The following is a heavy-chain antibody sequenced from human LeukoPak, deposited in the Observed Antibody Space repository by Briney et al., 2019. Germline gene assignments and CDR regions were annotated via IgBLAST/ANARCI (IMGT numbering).Heavy chain of an antibody. Sequence: PSETLSLTCAVYGGSFSGYYWSWIRQPPGKGLEWIGEINHSGSTNYNPSLKSRVTISVDTSKNQFSLELSSVTAADTAVYYCARARSSRVIDYWGQGTLVTVSS. CDR1: GGSFSGYY. V-gene: IGHV4-34*01. CDR3: ARARSSRVIDY. J-gene: IGHJ4*02. CDR2: INHSGST. D-gene: IGHD6-13*01.